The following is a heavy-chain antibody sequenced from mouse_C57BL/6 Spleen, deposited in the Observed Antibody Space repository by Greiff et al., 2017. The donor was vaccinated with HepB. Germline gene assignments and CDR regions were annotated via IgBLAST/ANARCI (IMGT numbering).Heavy chain of an antibody. CDR3: AREGYSNEAY. D-gene: IGHD2-5*01. CDR2: IYPRSGNT. Sequence: VQGVESGAELARPGASVKLSCKASGYTFTSYGISWVKQRTGQGLEWIGEIYPRSGNTYYNEKFKGKATLTADKSSSTAYMELRSLTSEDSAVYFCAREGYSNEAYWGQGTTLTVSS. CDR1: GYTFTSYG. V-gene: IGHV1-81*01. J-gene: IGHJ2*01.